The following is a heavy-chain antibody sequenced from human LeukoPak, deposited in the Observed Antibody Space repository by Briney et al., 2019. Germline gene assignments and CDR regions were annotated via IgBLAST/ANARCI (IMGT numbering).Heavy chain of an antibody. D-gene: IGHD1-14*01. CDR3: ARGSLGMDV. Sequence: SETLSLTCTVSGGSISSGNYYWSWIRQPAGEGLEWMGRISNSGSTNYNPSLKSRVTISLDMSKNQFSLELTSVTAADTAVYYCARGSLGMDVWGQGTLVTVSS. V-gene: IGHV4-61*02. CDR1: GGSISSGNYY. CDR2: ISNSGST. J-gene: IGHJ4*02.